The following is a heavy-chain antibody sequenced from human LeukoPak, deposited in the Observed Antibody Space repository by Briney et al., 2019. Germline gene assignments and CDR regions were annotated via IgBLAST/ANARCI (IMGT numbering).Heavy chain of an antibody. CDR2: FDPEDGET. V-gene: IGHV1-24*01. J-gene: IGHJ6*04. Sequence: ASVKVSCKVSGYTLTELSMHWVRQAPGKGLEWMGGFDPEDGETIYAQKFQGRVTMTEDTSTDTAYMELSSLRSEDTAVYYCATEGLRAVPAANPYYYYGMDVWGKGTTVTDSS. CDR3: ATEGLRAVPAANPYYYYGMDV. CDR1: GYTLTELS. D-gene: IGHD2-2*01.